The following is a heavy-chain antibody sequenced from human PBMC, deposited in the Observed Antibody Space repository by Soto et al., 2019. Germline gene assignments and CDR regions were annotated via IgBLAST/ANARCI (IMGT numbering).Heavy chain of an antibody. CDR2: ISGSGGST. D-gene: IGHD3-3*01. CDR3: AKNGAPSGGEVTHYDSYYGMDS. Sequence: EVQLLESGGGLVQPAGSLRLSCAASGFTFSSYALSWVRQAPGKGLEWVSAISGSGGSTYYADSVKGRFTIARDHIKNTLSLQMTGLRAEDTAVYYGAKNGAPSGGEVTHYDSYYGMDSWGQRTTVIVSS. V-gene: IGHV3-23*01. CDR1: GFTFSSYA. J-gene: IGHJ6*02.